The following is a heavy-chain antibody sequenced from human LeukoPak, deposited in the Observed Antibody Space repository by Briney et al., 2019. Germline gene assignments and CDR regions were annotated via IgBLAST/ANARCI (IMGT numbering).Heavy chain of an antibody. CDR2: IIPILGIA. D-gene: IGHD6-13*01. Sequence: SVKVSCKASGGTFSSYAISWVRRAPGQGLEWMGRIIPILGIANYAQKFQGRVTITADKSTSTAYMELSSLRSEDTAVYYCASVHTAAAGIYYYYGMDVWGQGTTVTVSS. J-gene: IGHJ6*02. CDR1: GGTFSSYA. CDR3: ASVHTAAAGIYYYYGMDV. V-gene: IGHV1-69*04.